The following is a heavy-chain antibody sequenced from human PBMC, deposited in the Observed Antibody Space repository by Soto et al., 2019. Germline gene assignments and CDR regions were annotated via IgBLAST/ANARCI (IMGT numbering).Heavy chain of an antibody. J-gene: IGHJ6*02. CDR1: GGSFSGYY. Sequence: ETLSLTCAVYGGSFSGYYWSWIRQPPGKGLEWIGEINHSGSTNYNPSLKSRVTISVDTSKNQFSLKLSSVTAADTAVYYCARGLPTVTTGYYYYYGMDVWGQGTTVTVS. CDR2: INHSGST. D-gene: IGHD4-17*01. CDR3: ARGLPTVTTGYYYYYGMDV. V-gene: IGHV4-34*01.